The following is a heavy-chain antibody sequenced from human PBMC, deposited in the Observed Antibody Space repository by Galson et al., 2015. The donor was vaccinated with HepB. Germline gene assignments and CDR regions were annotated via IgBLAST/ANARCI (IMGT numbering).Heavy chain of an antibody. CDR1: GYSFASYW. V-gene: IGHV5-10-1*01. D-gene: IGHD2-2*01. CDR3: ATNASADIVVVPAAIESYGMDV. Sequence: QSGAEVKKPGESLRISCKGSGYSFASYWISWVRQMPGKGLEWMGRIDPSDSYTNYSPSFQGHVTISADKSISTAYLQWSSLKASDTAMYYCATNASADIVVVPAAIESYGMDVWGQGTTVTVSS. CDR2: IDPSDSYT. J-gene: IGHJ6*02.